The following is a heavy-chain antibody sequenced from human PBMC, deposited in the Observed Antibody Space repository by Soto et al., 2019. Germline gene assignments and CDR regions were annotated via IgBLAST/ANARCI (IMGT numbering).Heavy chain of an antibody. J-gene: IGHJ4*02. Sequence: PGGSLILSCAASGFTFNYYAMTWVRQTPGRGLEWVAAMSGGGDSTKHADSVKGRFTISRDNSKNTLYLEMNSLRAEDTAVYYCAKDGRFRSSWPIIDYWGQGIPVTVSS. D-gene: IGHD6-13*01. CDR2: MSGGGDST. CDR1: GFTFNYYA. CDR3: AKDGRFRSSWPIIDY. V-gene: IGHV3-23*01.